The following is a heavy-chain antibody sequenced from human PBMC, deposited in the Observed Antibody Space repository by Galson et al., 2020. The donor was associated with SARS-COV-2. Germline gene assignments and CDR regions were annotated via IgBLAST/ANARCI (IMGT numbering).Heavy chain of an antibody. CDR1: GFTFSSYG. Sequence: GGSLRLSCAASGFTFSSYGMYWVRQAPGKGLEWVAVIWYDGSNKYYADSVKGRFTISRDNSKNTLYLQMNSLRAEDTAVYYCAREDYCSSTSCYGPRFDYWGQGTLVTVSS. CDR3: AREDYCSSTSCYGPRFDY. D-gene: IGHD2-2*01. V-gene: IGHV3-33*01. CDR2: IWYDGSNK. J-gene: IGHJ4*01.